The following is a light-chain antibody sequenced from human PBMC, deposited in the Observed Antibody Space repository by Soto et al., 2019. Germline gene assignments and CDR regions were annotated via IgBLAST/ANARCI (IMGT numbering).Light chain of an antibody. J-gene: IGKJ4*01. V-gene: IGKV1-5*03. CDR2: KAS. CDR3: QQYNSYPS. CDR1: QSIRSW. Sequence: DIQMTQSPCTLSASVGDRVTITCRASQSIRSWLAWYQQKPGKAPKLLIYKASSLASGVTSRFSGSVSGTEFTLTIILLQPDDFTTYYCQQYNSYPSFGGGTKVEIK.